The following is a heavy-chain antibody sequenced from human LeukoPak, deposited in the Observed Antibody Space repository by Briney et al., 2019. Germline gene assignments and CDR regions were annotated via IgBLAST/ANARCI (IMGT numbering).Heavy chain of an antibody. Sequence: PGGSLRPSCAASGFTFSSYGMHWVRQAPGKGLEWVAFIRYDGSNKYYADSVKGRFTISRDNSKDTLYLQMNSLRAEDTAVYYCAKDSGDCSSTNCYNYFDYWGQGTLVTVSS. CDR3: AKDSGDCSSTNCYNYFDY. CDR2: IRYDGSNK. CDR1: GFTFSSYG. D-gene: IGHD2-2*02. J-gene: IGHJ4*02. V-gene: IGHV3-30*02.